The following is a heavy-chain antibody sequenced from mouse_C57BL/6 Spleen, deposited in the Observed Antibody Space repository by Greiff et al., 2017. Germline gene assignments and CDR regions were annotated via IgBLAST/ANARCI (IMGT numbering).Heavy chain of an antibody. Sequence: QVQLQQSGAELVRPGASVTLSCKASGYTFTDYEMHWVKQTPVHGLEWIGAIDPETGGTAYNQKFKGKAILTADKSSSTAYMELRSLTSEDSAVYYCTHSIYYGFAYWGQGTLVTVSA. D-gene: IGHD2-1*01. CDR1: GYTFTDYE. J-gene: IGHJ3*01. CDR3: THSIYYGFAY. CDR2: IDPETGGT. V-gene: IGHV1-15*01.